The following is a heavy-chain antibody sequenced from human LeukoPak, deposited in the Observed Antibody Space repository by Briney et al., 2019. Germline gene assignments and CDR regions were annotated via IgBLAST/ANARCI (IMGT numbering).Heavy chain of an antibody. D-gene: IGHD2-21*02. CDR3: ARGPYCGGDCYSDAFDI. V-gene: IGHV4-59*01. Sequence: SETLSLTCTVSGGSISSYYWSWIRQPPGKGLEWIGYIYYSGSTNYNPSLKSRVTISVDTSKNQFSLKLSSVTAADTAVYYCARGPYCGGDCYSDAFDIGGQGTMVTVSS. CDR2: IYYSGST. J-gene: IGHJ3*02. CDR1: GGSISSYY.